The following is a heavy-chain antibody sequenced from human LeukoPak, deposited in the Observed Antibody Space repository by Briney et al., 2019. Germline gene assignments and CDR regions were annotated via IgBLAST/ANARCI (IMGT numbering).Heavy chain of an antibody. CDR2: INPNSGGT. Sequence: ASVKVSCMASGYTFTGYYMYWMRQAPGQGLEWMGWINPNSGGTDYVQKFQGRVTMTRDTSISTAYMELSRLRSDDTAVYYCARVRYNWNYYFDYWGQGTLVTVSS. CDR3: ARVRYNWNYYFDY. CDR1: GYTFTGYY. V-gene: IGHV1-2*02. J-gene: IGHJ4*02. D-gene: IGHD1-7*01.